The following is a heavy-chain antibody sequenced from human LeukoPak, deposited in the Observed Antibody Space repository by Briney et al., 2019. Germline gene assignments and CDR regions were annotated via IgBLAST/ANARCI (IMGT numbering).Heavy chain of an antibody. D-gene: IGHD6-13*01. J-gene: IGHJ6*03. V-gene: IGHV3-53*01. CDR1: GFTVSSNY. Sequence: GGSLRLSCAASGFTVSSNYMSWVRQAPGKGLEWVSVIYSGGSTYYADSVKGRFTISRDNSKNTLYLQMNSLRAEDTAVYYCAWSLAAAGPYYYYYYMDVWGKGTTVTVSS. CDR3: AWSLAAAGPYYYYYYMDV. CDR2: IYSGGST.